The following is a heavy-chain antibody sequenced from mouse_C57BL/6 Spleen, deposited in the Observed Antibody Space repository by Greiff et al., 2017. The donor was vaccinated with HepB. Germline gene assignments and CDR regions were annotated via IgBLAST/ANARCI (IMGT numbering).Heavy chain of an antibody. CDR1: GFSFNTYA. Sequence: EVKLQESGGGLVQPKGSLKLSCAASGFSFNTYAMNWVRQAPGKGLEWVARIRSKSNNYATYYADSVKDRFTISRDDSESMLYLQMNNLKTEDTAMYYCVRQGVGMDYWGQGTSVTVSS. D-gene: IGHD1-3*01. J-gene: IGHJ4*01. CDR3: VRQGVGMDY. CDR2: IRSKSNNYAT. V-gene: IGHV10-1*01.